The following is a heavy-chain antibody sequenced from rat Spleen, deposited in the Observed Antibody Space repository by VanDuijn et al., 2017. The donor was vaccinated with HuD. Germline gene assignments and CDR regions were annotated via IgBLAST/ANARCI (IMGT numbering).Heavy chain of an antibody. Sequence: EVQLVETGGGLVQPGRSLKLSCVGSGFTFSDYYMAWVRQAPTKGLEWVESISYDGGRAYYRDSVKGRFTISRDNAKSSLYLQMDSLRSEDTATYYCARGGYTTDYFYVGWFAYWGQGTLVTVSS. CDR1: GFTFSDYY. J-gene: IGHJ3*01. D-gene: IGHD1-6*01. CDR3: ARGGYTTDYFYVGWFAY. CDR2: ISYDGGRA. V-gene: IGHV5-20*01.